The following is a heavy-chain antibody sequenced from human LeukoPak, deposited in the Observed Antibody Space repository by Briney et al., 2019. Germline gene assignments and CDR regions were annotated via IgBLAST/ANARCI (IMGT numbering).Heavy chain of an antibody. CDR3: ARDYD. CDR2: IKQDGSDK. V-gene: IGHV3-7*01. J-gene: IGHJ4*02. Sequence: AVTLTFSCSAAGFTFCGNSRMWHRPAPGKGLEWVANIKQDGSDKYYVVSVKGRFTISRDNAKNSLYLQMNSLRVEDTAVYYCARDYDWGQGTLVTVSS. D-gene: IGHD4-17*01. CDR1: GFTFCGNS.